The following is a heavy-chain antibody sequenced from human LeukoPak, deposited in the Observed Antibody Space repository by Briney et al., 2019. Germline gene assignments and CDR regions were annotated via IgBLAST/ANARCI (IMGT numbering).Heavy chain of an antibody. D-gene: IGHD3-10*01. Sequence: SVKVSCKASGGTFSSYAISWVRQAPGQGLEWMGRIIPIFGTANYAQKFQGRVTITTDESTGTAYMELSSLRSEDTAVYYCARESSGSLSWFDPWGQGTLVTVSS. CDR3: ARESSGSLSWFDP. CDR2: IIPIFGTA. V-gene: IGHV1-69*05. J-gene: IGHJ5*02. CDR1: GGTFSSYA.